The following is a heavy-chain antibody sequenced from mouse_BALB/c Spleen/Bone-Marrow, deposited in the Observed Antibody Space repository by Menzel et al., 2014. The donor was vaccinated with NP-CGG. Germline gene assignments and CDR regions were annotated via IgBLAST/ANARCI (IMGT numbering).Heavy chain of an antibody. CDR3: ARHGITGLLDY. CDR1: GFTFSSYA. J-gene: IGHJ2*01. V-gene: IGHV5-9-1*01. Sequence: EVMLVESGGGLVKPGGSLKLSCAASGFTFSSYAMSWVRQTPEKRLEWVATISSGGSYTNYPDSVKGRFTISRDKAKNTLYLQMSSLRSEDTAMYYCARHGITGLLDYWGQGTTLTVSS. CDR2: ISSGGSYT. D-gene: IGHD2-4*01.